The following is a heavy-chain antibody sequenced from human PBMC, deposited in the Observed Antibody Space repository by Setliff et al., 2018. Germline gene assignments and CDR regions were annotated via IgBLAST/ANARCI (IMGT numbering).Heavy chain of an antibody. D-gene: IGHD1-26*01. CDR3: ARGPRYSGSYHWFDP. CDR1: GGSFSGYY. CDR2: INHSGST. V-gene: IGHV4-34*01. Sequence: SETLSLTCAVYGGSFSGYYWSWIRQPPGKGLEWIGEINHSGSTNYNPSLKSRVTISVDTSKNQFSLNLSSVTAADTAVYYCARGPRYSGSYHWFDPWGQGTLVTVSS. J-gene: IGHJ5*02.